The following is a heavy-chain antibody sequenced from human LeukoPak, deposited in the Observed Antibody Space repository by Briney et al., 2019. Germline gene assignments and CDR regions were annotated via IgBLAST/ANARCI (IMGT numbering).Heavy chain of an antibody. D-gene: IGHD3-22*01. CDR1: GYTFTGYY. V-gene: IGHV1-2*02. CDR3: ARVGSPLYDSSGYYELGFDY. CDR2: INPNSGGT. Sequence: ASVKVSCKASGYTFTGYYMHWVRQAPGQGLEWMGWINPNSGGTNYAQKFQGRVTMTRDTSISTAYMELSRLRSDDTAVYYCARVGSPLYDSSGYYELGFDYWGQGTLVTVSS. J-gene: IGHJ4*02.